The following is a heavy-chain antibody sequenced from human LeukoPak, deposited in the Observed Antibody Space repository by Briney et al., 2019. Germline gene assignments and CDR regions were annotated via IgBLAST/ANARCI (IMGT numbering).Heavy chain of an antibody. D-gene: IGHD2-21*02. J-gene: IGHJ3*02. V-gene: IGHV4-39*01. CDR3: AKHEAAYCGGDCYLRAFDI. Sequence: SETLSLTCTVSGGSISSSSYYWGWIRQPPGKGLEWIGTIYYRGSTYYNPSLKSRVTISVDTSKKQFSLKLSSVTAADTAVYYSAKHEAAYCGGDCYLRAFDIWGQGTMVTVSS. CDR2: IYYRGST. CDR1: GGSISSSSYY.